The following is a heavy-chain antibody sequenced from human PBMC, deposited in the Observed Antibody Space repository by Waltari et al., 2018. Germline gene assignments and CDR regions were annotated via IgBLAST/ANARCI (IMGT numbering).Heavy chain of an antibody. CDR3: ARTGMVQGVTEAFDI. V-gene: IGHV1-46*01. J-gene: IGHJ3*02. D-gene: IGHD3-10*01. Sequence: QVQLVQSGAEVKKPGASVKVSCQASGYTFPSYYMHWVRQAPGQGLEWMGIINPSGGSTSYAQKFQGRVTMTRDTSTSTVYMELSSLRSEDTAVYYCARTGMVQGVTEAFDIWGQGTMVTVSS. CDR1: GYTFPSYY. CDR2: INPSGGST.